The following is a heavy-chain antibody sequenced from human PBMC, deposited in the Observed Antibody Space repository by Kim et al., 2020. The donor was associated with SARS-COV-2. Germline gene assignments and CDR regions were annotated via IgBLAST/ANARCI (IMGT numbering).Heavy chain of an antibody. Sequence: GGSLRLSCAASGITVSSNYMSWVRQAPGKGLEWVSVIYSGGSTYYADSVKGRITISRDNSKNTLYHQMNSLRAEDTAVYYYARDLAVYGMDVWGQGTTVTVSS. CDR3: ARDLAVYGMDV. CDR1: GITVSSNY. D-gene: IGHD6-19*01. V-gene: IGHV3-66*01. CDR2: IYSGGST. J-gene: IGHJ6*02.